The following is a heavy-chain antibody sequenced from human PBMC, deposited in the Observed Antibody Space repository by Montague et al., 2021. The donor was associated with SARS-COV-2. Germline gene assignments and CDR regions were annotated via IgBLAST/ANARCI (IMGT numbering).Heavy chain of an antibody. V-gene: IGHV4-39*07. CDR1: GGSISSSSYY. CDR3: ARVGRQQLVRLSGMDV. CDR2: IYYSGST. J-gene: IGHJ6*02. Sequence: SETLSLTCTVSGGSISSSSYYRGWIRQPPGKRLEWIGSIYYSGSTXYNPSLKSRVTISVDTSKNQFSLKLSSVTAADTAVYYCARVGRQQLVRLSGMDVWGQGTTVTVSS. D-gene: IGHD6-13*01.